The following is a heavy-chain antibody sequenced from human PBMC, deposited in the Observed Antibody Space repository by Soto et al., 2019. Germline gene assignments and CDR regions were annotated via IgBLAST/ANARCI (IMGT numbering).Heavy chain of an antibody. J-gene: IGHJ4*02. CDR2: ISYDGSNK. CDR3: ARGPSSLTSFDY. Sequence: QRLSCAASGFTFSSYGMHWVRQAPGKGLEWVAVISYDGSNKYYADSVKGRFTISRDNSKNALYLQMNSLRAEDTAVYYCARGPSSLTSFDYWGQGTLVTVYS. V-gene: IGHV3-30*03. CDR1: GFTFSSYG. D-gene: IGHD2-2*01.